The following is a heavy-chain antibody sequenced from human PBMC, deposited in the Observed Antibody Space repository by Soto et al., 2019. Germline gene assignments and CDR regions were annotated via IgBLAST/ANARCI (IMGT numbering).Heavy chain of an antibody. J-gene: IGHJ4*02. D-gene: IGHD3-3*01. Sequence: SETLSLTCTVSGGSISSSSYYWGWIRQPPGKGLEWIGSIYYSGSTYYNPSLKSRVTISVDTSKNQFSLKLSSVTAADTAVYYCARRYDFFDYWGQGTLVTVPS. CDR2: IYYSGST. V-gene: IGHV4-39*01. CDR3: ARRYDFFDY. CDR1: GGSISSSSYY.